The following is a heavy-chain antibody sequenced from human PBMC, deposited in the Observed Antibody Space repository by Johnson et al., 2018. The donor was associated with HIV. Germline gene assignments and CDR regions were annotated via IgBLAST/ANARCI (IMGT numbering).Heavy chain of an antibody. Sequence: VQLVESGGGLVQPGGSLRLSCAASGFTFSSYGMHWVRQAPGKGLECVANIKQDGSEKYYVDSVQGRFTISRDNAKNSLYLQMDSLKTEDTAVYYCTAYFADEKGPAFDIWGQGTMVTVSS. V-gene: IGHV3-7*03. CDR1: GFTFSSYG. CDR2: IKQDGSEK. J-gene: IGHJ3*02. D-gene: IGHD2/OR15-2a*01. CDR3: TAYFADEKGPAFDI.